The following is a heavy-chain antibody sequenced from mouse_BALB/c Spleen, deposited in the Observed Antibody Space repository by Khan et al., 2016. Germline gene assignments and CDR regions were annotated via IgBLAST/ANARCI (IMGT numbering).Heavy chain of an antibody. CDR3: ALRCDY. Sequence: EVQLQESGPGLVKPSQSLSLTCSVTGYSITSGYYWNWIRQFPGNKLEWMGYISYDGSHNYNPSLKNRISITRDTSKNQLFLKLNSVTTEDTATYYCALRCDYWSQGTTLTVSA. V-gene: IGHV3-6*02. J-gene: IGHJ2*01. D-gene: IGHD1-1*01. CDR1: GYSITSGYY. CDR2: ISYDGSH.